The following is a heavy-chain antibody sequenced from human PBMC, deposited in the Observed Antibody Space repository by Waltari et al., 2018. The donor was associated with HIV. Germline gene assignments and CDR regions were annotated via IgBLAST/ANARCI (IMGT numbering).Heavy chain of an antibody. D-gene: IGHD3-22*01. Sequence: QVQLVQSGAEVKKPGASVKVSCKASGYTFTGYYMHWVRPAPGKGLEWMGWVNPNSGGTNYAQKFQGRVTMTRDTSISTAYMELSRLRSDDTAVYYCARTYYYDSSGYYWTWVYWGQGTLVTVSS. CDR3: ARTYYYDSSGYYWTWVY. J-gene: IGHJ4*02. CDR1: GYTFTGYY. V-gene: IGHV1-2*02. CDR2: VNPNSGGT.